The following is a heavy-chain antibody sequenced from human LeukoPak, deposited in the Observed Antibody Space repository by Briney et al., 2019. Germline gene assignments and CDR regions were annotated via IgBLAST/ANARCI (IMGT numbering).Heavy chain of an antibody. CDR3: AHEGYYRGSSDY. J-gene: IGHJ4*02. CDR1: GFSLSTSGVG. V-gene: IGHV2-5*01. CDR2: IYWNDDK. Sequence: SGPTLAKPTQTLTLTCTFSGFSLSTSGVGVGWIRQPPGKALEWLALIYWNDDKRYSPSLKSRLTITKDTSKTQVVRTMTNMDPVDTATYYWAHEGYYRGSSDYWGQGTLVTVSS. D-gene: IGHD3-22*01.